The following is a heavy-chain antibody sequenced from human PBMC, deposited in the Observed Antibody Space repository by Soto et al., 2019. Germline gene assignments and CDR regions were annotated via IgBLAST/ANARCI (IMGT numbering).Heavy chain of an antibody. Sequence: GGSLRLSCAASGFTFSSYGMHWVRQAPGKGLEWVAVIWYDGSNKYYADSVKGRFTISRDNSKNTLYLQMNSLRAEDTAVYYCARETFGVVTVFDYWGQGTLVTVSS. CDR2: IWYDGSNK. CDR1: GFTFSSYG. J-gene: IGHJ4*02. CDR3: ARETFGVVTVFDY. V-gene: IGHV3-33*01. D-gene: IGHD3-3*01.